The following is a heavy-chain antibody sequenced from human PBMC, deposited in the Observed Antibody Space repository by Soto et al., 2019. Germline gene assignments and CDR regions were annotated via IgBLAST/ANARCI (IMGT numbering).Heavy chain of an antibody. CDR1: GYRFTSYC. Sequence: GESLKISCRTSGYRFTSYCIAWVRQMPGKGLEWMGIIFPSDSDTRYSPSFQGQVTISADRSTSTVFLQWASLKASDTAVYFCARKDKSGYFNWFDPWGQGTLVTVSS. CDR3: ARKDKSGYFNWFDP. J-gene: IGHJ5*02. D-gene: IGHD3-22*01. V-gene: IGHV5-51*01. CDR2: IFPSDSDT.